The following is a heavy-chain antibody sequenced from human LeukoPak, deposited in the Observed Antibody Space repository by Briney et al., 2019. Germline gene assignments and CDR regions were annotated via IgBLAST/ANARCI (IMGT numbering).Heavy chain of an antibody. CDR2: INRDGPT. D-gene: IGHD2-2*01. Sequence: GGSLRLSCAASGFSVSNNYMSWVRQAPGKGLEWVSTINRDGPTFHADSVKGRFTISRDNSRNTLYLQMNSLRAEDAAVYYCVKEGTPRSCTWYDSWGQGTLVTVSS. CDR1: GFSVSNNY. CDR3: VKEGTPRSCTWYDS. V-gene: IGHV3-66*01. J-gene: IGHJ5*01.